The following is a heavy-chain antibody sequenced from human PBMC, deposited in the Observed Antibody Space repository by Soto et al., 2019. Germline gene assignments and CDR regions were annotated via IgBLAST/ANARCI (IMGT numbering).Heavy chain of an antibody. CDR2: ISKTAGTV. D-gene: IGHD2-15*01. J-gene: IGHJ4*02. Sequence: QVQVVESGGGLVRPGGSLRLSCAATGFTFSDYYMSWIRQAPGKGLEWLADISKTAGTVHYADSVKGRFSISRDNARNSLSLQLNSLRVEDTAVYYCARPTQYCSAGTCYSCASDYWGQGTLVTVSS. CDR1: GFTFSDYY. CDR3: ARPTQYCSAGTCYSCASDY. V-gene: IGHV3-11*01.